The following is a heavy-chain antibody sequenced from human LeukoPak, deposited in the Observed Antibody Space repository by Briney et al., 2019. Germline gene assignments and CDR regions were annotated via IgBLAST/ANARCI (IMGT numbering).Heavy chain of an antibody. CDR1: GGSIISTNYY. V-gene: IGHV4-39*07. J-gene: IGHJ4*02. CDR2: IYYSGIT. D-gene: IGHD2-21*02. CDR3: VRVEDESDIDS. Sequence: SETLSLTCTVSGGSIISTNYYWGWIRQPPGKGLEWIGSIYYSGITYYNPSLKSRATISVDTSKNQFSLKVSSVTAADTAVYYCVRVEDESDIDSWGPGALVTVSS.